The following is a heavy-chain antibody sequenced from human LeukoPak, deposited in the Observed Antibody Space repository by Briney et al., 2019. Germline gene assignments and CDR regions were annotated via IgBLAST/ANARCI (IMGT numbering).Heavy chain of an antibody. CDR3: ARDVGVEIDY. D-gene: IGHD3-10*01. CDR2: IYDSGST. V-gene: IGHV4-59*01. Sequence: SETLSLTCTVSGGSISSYYWSWIRQPPGKGLEWIGYIYDSGSTNYNPSLKSRVTISEDTSKNQFSLKLTSVTAADTAVYYCARDVGVEIDYWGQGTLVTVSS. J-gene: IGHJ4*02. CDR1: GGSISSYY.